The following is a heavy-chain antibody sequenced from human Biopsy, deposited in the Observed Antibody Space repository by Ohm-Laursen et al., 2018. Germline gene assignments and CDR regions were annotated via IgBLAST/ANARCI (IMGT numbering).Heavy chain of an antibody. CDR1: GGSFSGYY. J-gene: IGHJ6*02. CDR3: ARGSGYFKLDV. CDR2: INHRGST. V-gene: IGHV4-34*01. D-gene: IGHD5-12*01. Sequence: TLSLTCSVYGGSFSGYYWSWIRQPPGKGLEWIGEINHRGSTNYNPSLKSRVTISVDTSKNQFSLKLRSVTAADTAIYYCARGSGYFKLDVWGQGTTVTVSS.